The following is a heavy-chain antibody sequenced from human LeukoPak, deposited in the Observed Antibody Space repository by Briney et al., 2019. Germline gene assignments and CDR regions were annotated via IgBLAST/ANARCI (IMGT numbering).Heavy chain of an antibody. V-gene: IGHV4-34*01. D-gene: IGHD3-10*01. CDR2: VNHSGST. CDR1: GGSFSGYY. J-gene: IGHJ4*02. CDR3: ARLGIGSGRKAIDY. Sequence: PSETLSLTCAVYGGSFSGYYWSWIRQPPGKGLEWIGEVNHSGSTNYNPSLKSRVTISVDTSKNQFSLKLSSVTAADTAVYYCARLGIGSGRKAIDYWGQGTLVTVSS.